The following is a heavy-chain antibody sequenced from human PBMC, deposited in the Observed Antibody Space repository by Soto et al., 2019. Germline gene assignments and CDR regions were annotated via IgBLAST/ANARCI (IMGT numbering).Heavy chain of an antibody. CDR1: GFTFRTYT. CDR2: IRGFSPYT. D-gene: IGHD2-15*01. CDR3: ARDRGYDAHDYYYNAMDV. J-gene: IGHJ6*02. V-gene: IGHV3-21*01. Sequence: GGSLRLSCISSGFTFRTYTMNWVRQAPGKGLEWVSGIRGFSPYTFYAESVRGRFAISRDNAKNSLYLQMNSLRAEDTAVYYCARDRGYDAHDYYYNAMDVWGQGTTVTVS.